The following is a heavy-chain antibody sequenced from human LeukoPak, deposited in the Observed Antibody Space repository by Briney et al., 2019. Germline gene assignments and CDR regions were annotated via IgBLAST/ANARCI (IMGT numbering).Heavy chain of an antibody. CDR2: LSGSGITT. CDR3: AKGIYSSGWSYFDY. D-gene: IGHD6-19*01. CDR1: GFTFSSYS. Sequence: PGGSLRLSCAASGFTFSSYSMNWVRQAPGKGLEWVSTLSGSGITTYYADSVKGRFTISRDNCKNTLYLQLNSLRAEDTAVYYCAKGIYSSGWSYFDYWGHGTLVTVSS. V-gene: IGHV3-23*01. J-gene: IGHJ4*01.